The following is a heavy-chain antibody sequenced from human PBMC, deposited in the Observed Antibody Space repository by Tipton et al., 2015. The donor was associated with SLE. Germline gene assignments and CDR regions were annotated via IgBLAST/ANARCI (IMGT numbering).Heavy chain of an antibody. Sequence: GLVKPSETLSLTCTVSGDSLKSYYWSWIRQPPGEGLEWIGYMFYSGSANYNPSLKSRVTISVDTSKNQFSLRLKSVTAADTAVYYCARRRGDYCGAGGCYSARYFDLWGRGTLVTVSS. CDR3: ARRRGDYCGAGGCYSARYFDL. CDR1: GDSLKSYY. CDR2: MFYSGSA. D-gene: IGHD2-15*01. J-gene: IGHJ2*01. V-gene: IGHV4-59*08.